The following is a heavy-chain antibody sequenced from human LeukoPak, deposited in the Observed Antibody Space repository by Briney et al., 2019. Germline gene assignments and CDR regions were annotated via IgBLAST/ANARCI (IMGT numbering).Heavy chain of an antibody. CDR3: SRFGMFRGGGVPAAFDY. CDR1: GYTFTSYA. V-gene: IGHV1-3*01. CDR2: INAGNGNT. Sequence: ASVKVSCKASGYTFTSYAMHWVRQAPGQRLEWMGWINAGNGNTKYSQKFQGRVTITRDKCASTAYLVLSSLRSEDTAVYYVSRFGMFRGGGVPAAFDYWGQGTLVTVSS. J-gene: IGHJ4*02. D-gene: IGHD2-2*01.